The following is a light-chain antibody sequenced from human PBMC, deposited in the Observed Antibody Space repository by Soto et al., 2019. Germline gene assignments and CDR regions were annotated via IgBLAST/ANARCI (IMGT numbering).Light chain of an antibody. V-gene: IGKV2-30*01. CDR1: QSLVYSDGNTY. CDR3: MRGTHWPWT. CDR2: EVS. Sequence: DVDMTQSPLSLPVTLGQPASISCRSSQSLVYSDGNTYLNWFQQRPGQSPRRLIYEVSNRGSVVLDRFSGSGSGTDFTLKLSRVEAEDVGVYYCMRGTHWPWTFGQGTKVEIK. J-gene: IGKJ1*01.